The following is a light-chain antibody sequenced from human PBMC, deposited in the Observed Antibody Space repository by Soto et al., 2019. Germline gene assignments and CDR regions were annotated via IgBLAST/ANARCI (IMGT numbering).Light chain of an antibody. CDR3: QQYGSSPVT. Sequence: EIELTQSPGTLSLSPGERATLSCRASQSVSSSYLAWYQQKAGQAPRLLIYGASIRATGIPDRFSGSGSGTDFTLIISRLEPGDFPVYYFQQYGSSPVTFGGGTKVEIK. CDR1: QSVSSSY. V-gene: IGKV3-20*01. J-gene: IGKJ4*01. CDR2: GAS.